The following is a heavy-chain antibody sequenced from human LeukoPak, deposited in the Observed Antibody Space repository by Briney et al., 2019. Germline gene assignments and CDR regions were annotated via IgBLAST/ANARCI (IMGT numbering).Heavy chain of an antibody. V-gene: IGHV3-30*02. CDR1: GFPFNAYN. Sequence: GGSLRLSCTAPGFPFNAYNIHWIRQSPGRGLEWVSFLRNDETEIHYADFAKGRFTISRDRSKNSVYLQMNSLRPDDTALYYCAKDGGRYRFDYWGQGTLVTVSS. CDR2: LRNDETEI. D-gene: IGHD3-16*02. CDR3: AKDGGRYRFDY. J-gene: IGHJ4*02.